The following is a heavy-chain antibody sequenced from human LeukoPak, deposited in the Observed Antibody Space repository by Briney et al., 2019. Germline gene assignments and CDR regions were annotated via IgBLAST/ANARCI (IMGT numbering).Heavy chain of an antibody. Sequence: GGSLRLSCAASGFTFSDYYMSWIRQAPGKGLEWVSYISSSGSTIYYADSVKGRFTISRDNAKNSLYLQMNSLRAEDTAVYYCARDRAAFWSGYYKGPGVNDAFDIWGQGTMVTVSS. CDR2: ISSSGSTI. CDR1: GFTFSDYY. V-gene: IGHV3-11*01. CDR3: ARDRAAFWSGYYKGPGVNDAFDI. D-gene: IGHD3-3*01. J-gene: IGHJ3*02.